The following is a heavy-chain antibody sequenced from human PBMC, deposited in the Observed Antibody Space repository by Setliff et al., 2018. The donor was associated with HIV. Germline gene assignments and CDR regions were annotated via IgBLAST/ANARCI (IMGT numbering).Heavy chain of an antibody. J-gene: IGHJ4*02. Sequence: PGGSMRLSCEASGFRVTDTYMAWVRQAPGKGLEWVSVISESGYSADSVKGRFTISRDNSKNMLYLQMNNLTTEDTAVYYCVNRAWLESWGQGTLVTVSS. CDR1: GFRVTDTY. V-gene: IGHV3-53*01. CDR2: ISESG. CDR3: VNRAWLES.